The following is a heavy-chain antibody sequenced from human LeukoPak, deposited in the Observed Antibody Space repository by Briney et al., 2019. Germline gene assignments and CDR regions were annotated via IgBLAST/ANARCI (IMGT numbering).Heavy chain of an antibody. CDR2: ISYDGSNK. J-gene: IGHJ4*02. CDR3: ARVGDDFWSGYYGTTFDY. Sequence: GSLRLSCAASGFTFSSYAMHWVRQAPGKGLEWVAVISYDGSNKYYADSVMGRFTISRDNSKNTLYLQMNSLRAEDTAVYYCARVGDDFWSGYYGTTFDYWGQGTLVTVSS. D-gene: IGHD3-3*01. CDR1: GFTFSSYA. V-gene: IGHV3-30*01.